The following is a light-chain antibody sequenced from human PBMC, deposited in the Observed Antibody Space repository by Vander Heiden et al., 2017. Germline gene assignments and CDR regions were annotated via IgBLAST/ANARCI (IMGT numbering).Light chain of an antibody. J-gene: IGLJ2*01. CDR2: DNN. V-gene: IGLV1-40*01. Sequence: QSVLTQPPSVSGAPGQRVTISCTGSTSNIGAGFDDHWYRQLPGTAPKLLIYDNNNRPSGVPDRFSGSKSGTSASLAITGLQAEDEADYYCQSYDDSLSGSLFGGGTKLTVL. CDR3: QSYDDSLSGSL. CDR1: TSNIGAGFD.